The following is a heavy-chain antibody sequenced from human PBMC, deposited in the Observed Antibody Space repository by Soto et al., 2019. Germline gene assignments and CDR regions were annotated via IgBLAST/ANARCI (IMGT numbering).Heavy chain of an antibody. Sequence: EVQLLESGGGLVQPGGSLKLSCTASGFTFSSYAMSWVRQAPGKGLEWVSGINSGGDNTYYADSVKGRFSISRDNSKNTVFVQMNSLRAEDTALYYCARALPAWCDPSGQGALVTVSS. J-gene: IGHJ5*02. V-gene: IGHV3-23*01. CDR3: ARALPAWCDP. CDR1: GFTFSSYA. CDR2: INSGGDNT.